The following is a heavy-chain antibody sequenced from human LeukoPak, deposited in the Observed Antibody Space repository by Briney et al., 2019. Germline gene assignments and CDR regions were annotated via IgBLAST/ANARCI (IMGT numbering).Heavy chain of an antibody. Sequence: PSETLSLTCTVPGGSISSYYWSWIRQPPGKGLEWIGYIYYSGSTNYNPSLKSRVTISVDTSKNQFSLKLSSVTAADTAVYYCARGMFNYGGNSGRFDPWGQGTLVTVSS. D-gene: IGHD4-23*01. V-gene: IGHV4-59*01. J-gene: IGHJ5*02. CDR2: IYYSGST. CDR1: GGSISSYY. CDR3: ARGMFNYGGNSGRFDP.